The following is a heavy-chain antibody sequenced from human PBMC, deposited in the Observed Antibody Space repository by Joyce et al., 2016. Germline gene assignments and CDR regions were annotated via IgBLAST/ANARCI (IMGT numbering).Heavy chain of an antibody. CDR1: GYDFNTYW. J-gene: IGHJ4*02. Sequence: EVQLVQSGAEVKKPGESLKISCQGSGYDFNTYWIGWVRQMAGKGLEWMGIIYPCDFDTKYSPSFQGQVTISVDKTIRTAYLQWSSLKASDTAMYYCVYSGYCPSYFDYWGQGTLVTVSS. V-gene: IGHV5-51*01. CDR3: VYSGYCPSYFDY. D-gene: IGHD3-22*01. CDR2: IYPCDFDT.